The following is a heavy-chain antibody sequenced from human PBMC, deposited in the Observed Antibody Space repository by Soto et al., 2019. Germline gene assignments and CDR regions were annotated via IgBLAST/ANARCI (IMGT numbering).Heavy chain of an antibody. V-gene: IGHV3-15*01. CDR1: GFTFSNAW. J-gene: IGHJ5*02. Sequence: GSLRLSCTASGFTFSNAWMTWVRQAPGKGLEWVGRIKSKTDGGTTDYAAPVKGRFTISRDDSKNTMYLQMNSLKTEDTAVYYCTIPRGPMIRPWGQGTLVTVS. CDR3: TIPRGPMIRP. CDR2: IKSKTDGGTT. D-gene: IGHD3-22*01.